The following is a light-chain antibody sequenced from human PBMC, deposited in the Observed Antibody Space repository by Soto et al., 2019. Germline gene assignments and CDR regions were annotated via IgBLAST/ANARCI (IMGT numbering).Light chain of an antibody. J-gene: IGLJ1*01. V-gene: IGLV2-14*01. CDR3: SSYTSSSTLV. CDR1: SSDVGGYNY. Sequence: QSALTQPASVSGSPGQSITISCTGTSSDVGGYNYVSWYQQHPGKAPKLMIYEVSNRPSGVDNRFSGSKYGNTASLTISGLQDEDEADYYCSSYTSSSTLVFGTGTKVTVL. CDR2: EVS.